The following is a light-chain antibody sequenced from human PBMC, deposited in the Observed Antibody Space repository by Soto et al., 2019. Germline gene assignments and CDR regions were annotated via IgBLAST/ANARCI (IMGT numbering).Light chain of an antibody. CDR2: EVT. CDR1: TSDIGAYNY. J-gene: IGLJ1*01. V-gene: IGLV2-8*01. CDR3: SSFAGTNSFV. Sequence: QSVLTQPPSASGSPGQSVTISCTGTTSDIGAYNYVSWYQQRPGKAPKLIIYEVTRRPSGVPDRIFGSKSYTTASLTVSGLQAEDEADYYCSSFAGTNSFVFGTGTKVP.